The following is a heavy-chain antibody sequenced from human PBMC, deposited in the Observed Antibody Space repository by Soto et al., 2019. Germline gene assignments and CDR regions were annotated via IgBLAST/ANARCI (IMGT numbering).Heavy chain of an antibody. Sequence: ASVKVSCKASGYTFTNFGISWVRHAPEQGREWLGWISAYNGNTHYAQTFQGRVTMTTATATRTAYMELRSLSSADPAVYYCARGGTPIDYWRQGTLVTVS. V-gene: IGHV1-18*01. CDR1: GYTFTNFG. CDR2: ISAYNGNT. CDR3: ARGGTPIDY. D-gene: IGHD3-16*01. J-gene: IGHJ4*02.